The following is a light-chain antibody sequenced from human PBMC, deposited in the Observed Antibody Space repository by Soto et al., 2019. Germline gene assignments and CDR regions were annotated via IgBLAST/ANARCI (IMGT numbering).Light chain of an antibody. J-gene: IGKJ1*01. V-gene: IGKV3-20*01. Sequence: EIVLTQSPGTLSLSPGERASLSCRASQSVRSSSLAWYQQKPGQPPRLLIYGASSRATGIPDRFSGSGSGTDFTLTISRLEPEDFAVYFCQQYGDCPDTDRWTFGPGTKVEIK. CDR1: QSVRSSS. CDR2: GAS. CDR3: QQYGDCPDTDRWT.